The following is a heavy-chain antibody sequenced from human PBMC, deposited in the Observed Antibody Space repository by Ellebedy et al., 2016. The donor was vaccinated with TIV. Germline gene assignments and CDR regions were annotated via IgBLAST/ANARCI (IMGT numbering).Heavy chain of an antibody. CDR2: IFTSGST. CDR3: ARGGASSKYFDY. Sequence: MPGGSLRLSCTVSGGSISSYFWSWIRQPAGEGLEWIGRIFTSGSTNFNPSLKSRVAISLDTSKNQFSLKLTSVTDADTAVYYCARGGASSKYFDYWGLGTLVTVSS. V-gene: IGHV4-4*07. CDR1: GGSISSYF. J-gene: IGHJ4*02.